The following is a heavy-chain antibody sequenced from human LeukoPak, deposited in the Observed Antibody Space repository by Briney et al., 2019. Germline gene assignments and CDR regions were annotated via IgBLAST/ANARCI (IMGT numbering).Heavy chain of an antibody. J-gene: IGHJ4*02. Sequence: ASVKVSCKASGYTFTSYGISWVRQAPGQGLEWMGWISAYNGNTNYAQKLQGRVTMTTDTSTSTAYMELRSLRSDDTAVYYCARSDYDILTGYSVYWGQGTLVTVSS. V-gene: IGHV1-18*01. CDR2: ISAYNGNT. CDR3: ARSDYDILTGYSVY. D-gene: IGHD3-9*01. CDR1: GYTFTSYG.